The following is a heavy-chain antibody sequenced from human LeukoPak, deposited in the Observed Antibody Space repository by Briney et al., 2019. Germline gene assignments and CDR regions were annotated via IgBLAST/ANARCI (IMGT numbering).Heavy chain of an antibody. J-gene: IGHJ3*02. CDR2: ISGSGGST. CDR1: GFTFSNYA. Sequence: GGSLRLSCAASGFTFSNYAMSWARQAPGKGLEWVSAISGSGGSTYYADSVKGRFTISRDNSKNTLYLQMNSLRAEDTAVYYCAKDAYYYGSGGGAFDIWGQGTMVTVSS. D-gene: IGHD3-10*01. CDR3: AKDAYYYGSGGGAFDI. V-gene: IGHV3-23*01.